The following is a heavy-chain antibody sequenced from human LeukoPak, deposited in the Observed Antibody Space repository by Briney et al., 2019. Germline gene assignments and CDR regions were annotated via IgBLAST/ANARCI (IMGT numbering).Heavy chain of an antibody. J-gene: IGHJ1*01. CDR2: ISWNSGSI. D-gene: IGHD2-2*01. CDR3: AKDMGYQLLSFQH. V-gene: IGHV3-9*01. Sequence: GGSLRLSCAASGFTFDDYAMHWVRQAPGKGLEWVSGISWNSGSIGYADSVKGRFTISRDNAKNSLYLQMNSLRAEDTALYYCAKDMGYQLLSFQHWGQGTLVTVSS. CDR1: GFTFDDYA.